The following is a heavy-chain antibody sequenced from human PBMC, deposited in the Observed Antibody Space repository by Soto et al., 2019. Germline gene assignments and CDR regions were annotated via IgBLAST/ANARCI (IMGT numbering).Heavy chain of an antibody. CDR2: INGGDDSE. J-gene: IGHJ4*02. V-gene: IGHV3-23*01. Sequence: GGSLRISCAFSGFTFRSSPTSWFRRLAGKGLEWVSGINGGDDSEHYVDSVRGRFTIIRDNSKNLLLLQMNSLRVEDTAIYSCTKDSHWGIISPTHDHWGRGNQVTVSS. CDR3: TKDSHWGIISPTHDH. CDR1: GFTFRSSP. D-gene: IGHD3-16*01.